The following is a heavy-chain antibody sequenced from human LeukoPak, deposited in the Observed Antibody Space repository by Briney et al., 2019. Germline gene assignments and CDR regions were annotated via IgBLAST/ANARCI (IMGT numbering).Heavy chain of an antibody. Sequence: SETLSLTCTVSGDSINNYYWSWIRQPPGKGLEWIAYIYYSGSTNYNPSLKSRVTISVDTSKNQCSLNLSSVTAADTAVYYCARHDPRGEPARLGFFDYWGQGTLVTVSS. CDR3: ARHDPRGEPARLGFFDY. D-gene: IGHD6-6*01. CDR1: GDSINNYY. V-gene: IGHV4-59*08. J-gene: IGHJ4*02. CDR2: IYYSGST.